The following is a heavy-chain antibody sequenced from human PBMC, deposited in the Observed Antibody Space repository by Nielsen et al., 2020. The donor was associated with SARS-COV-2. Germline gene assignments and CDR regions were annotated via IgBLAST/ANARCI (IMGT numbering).Heavy chain of an antibody. Sequence: SVKVSCKASGGTFSSYAISWVRQAPGQGLEWMGGIIPIFGTANYAQKFQGRVTITADESTSTAYMELSSLRSEDTAVYYCARGYPRYFDWFLYDAFDIWGQGTMVTVSS. J-gene: IGHJ3*02. CDR1: GGTFSSYA. CDR2: IIPIFGTA. CDR3: ARGYPRYFDWFLYDAFDI. D-gene: IGHD3-9*01. V-gene: IGHV1-69*13.